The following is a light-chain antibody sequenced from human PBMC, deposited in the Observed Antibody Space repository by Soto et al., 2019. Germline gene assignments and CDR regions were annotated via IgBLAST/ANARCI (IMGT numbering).Light chain of an antibody. V-gene: IGKV3-11*01. CDR2: DAS. Sequence: ELVLAQSPATLSLSPGERATLSCRASQSVSIYLAWYQQKPGQAPRLLIYDASNRATGIPARFSGSGSGTDFTLTISSLEPEDFAVYYCQQYGYSPTVGGGPKG. CDR1: QSVSIY. CDR3: QQYGYSPT. J-gene: IGKJ4*01.